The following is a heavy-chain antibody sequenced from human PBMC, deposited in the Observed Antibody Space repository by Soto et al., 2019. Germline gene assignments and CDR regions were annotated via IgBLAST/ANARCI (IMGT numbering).Heavy chain of an antibody. J-gene: IGHJ4*02. Sequence: GGSLRLSCAASGFTFSSYAMHWVRQAPGKGLEWVAVISYDGSNKYYADSVKGRFTISRDNSKNTLYLQMNSLRAEDTAVYYCAREPEPGDYWGQGTLVTSPQ. CDR3: AREPEPGDY. CDR1: GFTFSSYA. V-gene: IGHV3-30-3*01. CDR2: ISYDGSNK. D-gene: IGHD3-10*01.